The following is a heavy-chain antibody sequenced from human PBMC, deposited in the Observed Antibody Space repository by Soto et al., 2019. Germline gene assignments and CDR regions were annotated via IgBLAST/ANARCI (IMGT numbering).Heavy chain of an antibody. J-gene: IGHJ3*01. D-gene: IGHD3-16*02. CDR1: GFTFSNLW. Sequence: EVQLVESGGGLIKPGGSLRLSCVASGFTFSNLWMTWVRQAPGKGLEWVGRIKSNVDGGTTDYAAPVKGRFTISRDDAKDTLYLEMNSLKSEDTALYYCTTDRPLTAGGVIVTWGQGTMVTVSS. V-gene: IGHV3-15*01. CDR3: TTDRPLTAGGVIVT. CDR2: IKSNVDGGTT.